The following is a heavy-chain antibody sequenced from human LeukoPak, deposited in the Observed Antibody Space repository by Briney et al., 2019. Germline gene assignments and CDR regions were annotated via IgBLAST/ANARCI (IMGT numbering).Heavy chain of an antibody. CDR2: ISSSGNSR. CDR1: GFILSNYR. D-gene: IGHD3-10*01. J-gene: IGHJ3*02. V-gene: IGHV3-21*04. Sequence: GGSLRLSCAASGFILSNYRMNWVRQAPGKGLEWVSYISSSGNSREYADSVKGRFTISRDNARDSLHLQMNSLRAEDTAVYYCARPYGSGTWAFDIWGQGTMVTVSS. CDR3: ARPYGSGTWAFDI.